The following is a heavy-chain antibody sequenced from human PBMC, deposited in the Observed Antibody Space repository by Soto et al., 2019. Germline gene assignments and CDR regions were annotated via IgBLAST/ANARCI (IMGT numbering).Heavy chain of an antibody. V-gene: IGHV3-23*01. CDR2: ISFSDGGT. Sequence: GGSLRLSCAASGFTFSSYAMTWVRQAPGKGLEWVSSISFSDGGTYDADSVKGRLTISRDNSKNTLFLQMNSLRVEDTAVYYCVKDDRILGRRYFDLWGRGTLVTVSS. CDR3: VKDDRILGRRYFDL. CDR1: GFTFSSYA. J-gene: IGHJ2*01. D-gene: IGHD2-15*01.